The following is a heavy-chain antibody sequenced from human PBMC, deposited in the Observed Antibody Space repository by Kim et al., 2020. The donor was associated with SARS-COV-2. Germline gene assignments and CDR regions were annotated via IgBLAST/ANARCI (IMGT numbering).Heavy chain of an antibody. CDR1: GFTFSSYG. V-gene: IGHV3-30*18. CDR3: AKDTYYYGSGSQNYYYGMDV. D-gene: IGHD3-10*01. Sequence: GGSLRLSCAASGFTFSSYGMHWVRQAPGKGLEWVAVISYDGSNKYYADSVKGRFTISRDNSKNTLYLQMNSLRAEDTAVYYCAKDTYYYGSGSQNYYYGMDVWGQGTTVTVSS. CDR2: ISYDGSNK. J-gene: IGHJ6*02.